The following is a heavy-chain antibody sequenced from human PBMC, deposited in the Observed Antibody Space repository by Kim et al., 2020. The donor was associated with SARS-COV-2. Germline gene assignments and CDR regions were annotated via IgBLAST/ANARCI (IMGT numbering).Heavy chain of an antibody. CDR2: ISYDGSNK. Sequence: GGSLRLSCAASGFTFSSYAMHWVRQAPGKGLEWVAVISYDGSNKYYADSVKGRFTISRDNSKNTLYLQMNSLRAEDTAVYYCASAGYHDAFDIWGQGTMVTVSS. CDR1: GFTFSSYA. CDR3: ASAGYHDAFDI. V-gene: IGHV3-30-3*01. J-gene: IGHJ3*02. D-gene: IGHD3-9*01.